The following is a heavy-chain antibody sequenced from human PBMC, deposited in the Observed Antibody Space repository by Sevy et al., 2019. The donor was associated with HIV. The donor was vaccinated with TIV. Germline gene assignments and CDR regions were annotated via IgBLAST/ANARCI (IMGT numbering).Heavy chain of an antibody. J-gene: IGHJ4*02. Sequence: GGSLRLSCSASGFIFSSYGMHWVRQTPGKGLEWVAIISSDGSDDFYAESVRGRCTISRDNSRNTLYLQMDSLRLEDTAIYYCAKDKEDDYSDYYFDHWGQGALVTVSS. CDR1: GFIFSSYG. D-gene: IGHD4-17*01. CDR2: ISSDGSDD. CDR3: AKDKEDDYSDYYFDH. V-gene: IGHV3-30*18.